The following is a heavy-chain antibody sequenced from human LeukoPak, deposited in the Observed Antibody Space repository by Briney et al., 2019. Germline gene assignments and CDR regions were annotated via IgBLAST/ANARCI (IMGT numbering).Heavy chain of an antibody. CDR1: GGSFSDYY. J-gene: IGHJ3*02. CDR3: ARRGRSSSWYARGAFDI. CDR2: INHSGST. D-gene: IGHD6-13*01. V-gene: IGHV4-34*01. Sequence: SETLSLTCAVYGGSFSDYYWSWIRQPPGKGLEWVGEINHSGSTNYNPSLKSRVTISVDTSKNQFSLKLSSVTAADTAVYYCARRGRSSSWYARGAFDIWGQGTMVTVSS.